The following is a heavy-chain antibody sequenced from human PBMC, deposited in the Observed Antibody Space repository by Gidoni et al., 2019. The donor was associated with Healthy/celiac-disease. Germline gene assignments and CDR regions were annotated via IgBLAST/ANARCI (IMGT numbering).Heavy chain of an antibody. J-gene: IGHJ3*02. CDR3: VVSDVRVAEIAFDI. V-gene: IGHV3-20*01. CDR1: GFTYDDYG. D-gene: IGHD2-15*01. Sequence: EVPLVESGGGVVRPGGSLRLSCAASGFTYDDYGMSWVRQAPGKGLEWVSGINWNGGSTGYADSVKGRCTISRDNAKNSLYLQINSLRAEDTALYHCVVSDVRVAEIAFDIWGQGTMVTVSS. CDR2: INWNGGST.